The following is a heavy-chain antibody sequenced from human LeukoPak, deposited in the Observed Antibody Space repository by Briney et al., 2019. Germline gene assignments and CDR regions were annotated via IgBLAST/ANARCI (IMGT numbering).Heavy chain of an antibody. CDR2: IYYSGST. CDR1: GGSISSGGYY. CDR3: PRVPHTFGGVIGMGDYYYYMDV. V-gene: IGHV4-31*03. Sequence: SETLSLTCTVSGGSISSGGYYWSWIRQHPGKGLEWIGYIYYSGSTYYNPSLKSRVTISVDTSKNQFSLKLSSVTAADTAVYYCPRVPHTFGGVIGMGDYYYYMDVWGKGTTVTVSS. D-gene: IGHD3-16*02. J-gene: IGHJ6*03.